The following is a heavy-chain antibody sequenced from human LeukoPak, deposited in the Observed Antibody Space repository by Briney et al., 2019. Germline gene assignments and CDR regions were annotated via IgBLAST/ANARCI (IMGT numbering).Heavy chain of an antibody. V-gene: IGHV4-38-2*02. J-gene: IGHJ4*02. Sequence: SETLSLTCTVSGYSISSGYYWGWIRQPPGKGLEWICCIYHSGSTYYNPSLENRFTISVDTSKNQFSLKLSSVTAADTAVYYCASGGGAGIAARPSYWGQGTLVTVSS. CDR1: GYSISSGYY. CDR2: IYHSGST. CDR3: ASGGGAGIAARPSY. D-gene: IGHD6-6*01.